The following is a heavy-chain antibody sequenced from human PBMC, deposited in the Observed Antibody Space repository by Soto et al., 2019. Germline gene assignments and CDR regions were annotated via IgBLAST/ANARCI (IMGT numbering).Heavy chain of an antibody. Sequence: ASVKVSCKASGYTFTSYDINWVRQATGQGLEWMGWMNPNSGNTGYAQKFQGRVTMTRNTSISTAYMELSSLRSEDTAVYYCARDYGYCSGGSCYTGEQYYYYGMDVWGQGTTVTVSS. D-gene: IGHD2-15*01. V-gene: IGHV1-8*01. CDR1: GYTFTSYD. J-gene: IGHJ6*02. CDR3: ARDYGYCSGGSCYTGEQYYYYGMDV. CDR2: MNPNSGNT.